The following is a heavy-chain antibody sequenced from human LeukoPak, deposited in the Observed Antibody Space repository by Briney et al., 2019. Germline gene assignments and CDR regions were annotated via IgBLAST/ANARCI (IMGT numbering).Heavy chain of an antibody. CDR3: ARYCSSTSCYPGGWFDP. V-gene: IGHV4-39*01. D-gene: IGHD2-2*01. CDR1: GGSISSSSYY. CDR2: IYYSGST. J-gene: IGHJ5*02. Sequence: SETLSLTCTVSGGSISSSSYYWGWIRQPPGKGLEWIGSIYYSGSTYYNPSLKGRVTISVDTSKNQFSLKLSSVTAADTAVYYCARYCSSTSCYPGGWFDPWGQGTLVTVSS.